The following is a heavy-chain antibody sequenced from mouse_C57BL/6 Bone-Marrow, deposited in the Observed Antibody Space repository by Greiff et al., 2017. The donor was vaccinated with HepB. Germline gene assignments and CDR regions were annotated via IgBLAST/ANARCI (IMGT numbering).Heavy chain of an antibody. J-gene: IGHJ3*01. CDR3: ARDNGSSYGWFAY. CDR2: ISDGGSYT. Sequence: EVMLVESGGGLVKPGGSLKLSCAASGFTFSSYAMSWVRQTPEKRLEWVATISDGGSYTYYPDNVKGRFTISRDNAKNNLYLQMSHLKSEDTAMYYCARDNGSSYGWFAYWGQGTLVTVSA. V-gene: IGHV5-4*01. CDR1: GFTFSSYA. D-gene: IGHD1-1*01.